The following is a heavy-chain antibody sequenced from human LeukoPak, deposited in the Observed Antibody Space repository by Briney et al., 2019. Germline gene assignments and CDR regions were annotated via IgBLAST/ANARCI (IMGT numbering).Heavy chain of an antibody. D-gene: IGHD6-19*01. CDR1: GFTFSSYA. Sequence: GGSLRLSCAASGFTFSSYAMHWVRQAPGKGLEWVAVISYDGSNKYYADSVKGRFTISRDNSKNTLYLQMNSLRAEDTAVYYCAKEQGPASSGWEYYFDYWGQGTLVTVSS. CDR2: ISYDGSNK. CDR3: AKEQGPASSGWEYYFDY. J-gene: IGHJ4*02. V-gene: IGHV3-30*04.